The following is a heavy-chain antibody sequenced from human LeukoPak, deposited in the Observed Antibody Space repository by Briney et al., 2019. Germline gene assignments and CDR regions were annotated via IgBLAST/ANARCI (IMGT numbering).Heavy chain of an antibody. Sequence: GGSLRLSCAASGFTFSDYYMSWIRQAPGKGLEWVSYISSSGSTIYYADSVKGRFTISRDNAKNSLYLQMNSLRAEDTAVYYCARVAYCSSTSCYIDGAAIDYWGQGTLVTVSS. V-gene: IGHV3-11*01. CDR3: ARVAYCSSTSCYIDGAAIDY. D-gene: IGHD2-2*02. J-gene: IGHJ4*02. CDR1: GFTFSDYY. CDR2: ISSSGSTI.